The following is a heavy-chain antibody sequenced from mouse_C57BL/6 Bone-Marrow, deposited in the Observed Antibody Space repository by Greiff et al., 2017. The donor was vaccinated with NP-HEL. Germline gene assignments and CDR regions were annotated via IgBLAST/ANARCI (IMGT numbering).Heavy chain of an antibody. Sequence: VQLQQSGAELVRPGASVKLSCKASGYTFTDYYINWVKQRPGQGLEWIARIYPGSGNTYYNEKFKGKATLTAEKSSSTAYMQLSSLTSEDSAVYFCAFYEAWFAYWGQGTLVTVSA. J-gene: IGHJ3*01. CDR2: IYPGSGNT. D-gene: IGHD2-3*01. CDR3: AFYEAWFAY. CDR1: GYTFTDYY. V-gene: IGHV1-76*01.